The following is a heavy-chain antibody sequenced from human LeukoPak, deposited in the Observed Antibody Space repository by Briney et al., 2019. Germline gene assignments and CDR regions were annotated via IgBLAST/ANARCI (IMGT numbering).Heavy chain of an antibody. D-gene: IGHD6-13*01. CDR3: AKAQSSSSWSDFDY. Sequence: GGSLRLSCAASGFTFSSYGMHWVRQAPGKGLEWVAFIRYDGSNKYYADSVKGRFTISRDNSKNTLYLQMNSLRAEDTAVYYCAKAQSSSSWSDFDYWGQGTLVTVSS. V-gene: IGHV3-30*02. J-gene: IGHJ4*02. CDR2: IRYDGSNK. CDR1: GFTFSSYG.